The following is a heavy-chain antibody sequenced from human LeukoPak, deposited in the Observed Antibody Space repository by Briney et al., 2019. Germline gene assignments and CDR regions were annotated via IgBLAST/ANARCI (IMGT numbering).Heavy chain of an antibody. V-gene: IGHV1-18*01. D-gene: IGHD2-2*01. CDR1: GYTFTSYG. J-gene: IGHJ5*02. Sequence: ASVKVSCKASGYTFTSYGTSWVRQAPGQGLEWMGRISAYNGNTNYAQKLQGRVTMTTDTSTSTAYMERRSLRSDDTAVYYCARDSIVVVPAATPFYNLFDPWGQGALVTVSS. CDR2: ISAYNGNT. CDR3: ARDSIVVVPAATPFYNLFDP.